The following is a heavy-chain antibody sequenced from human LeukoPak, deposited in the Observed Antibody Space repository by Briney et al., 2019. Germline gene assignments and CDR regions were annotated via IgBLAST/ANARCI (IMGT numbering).Heavy chain of an antibody. CDR1: GFTVSSDY. J-gene: IGHJ5*02. CDR2: IYSGGST. Sequence: GGSLRLSCAASGFTVSSDYMSWVRQAPGKGLEWVSVIYSGGSTYYADSVKGRFTISRDKSKNTVYLQMNGLRFEDTAMYYCARNWFDPWGQGTLVTVSS. V-gene: IGHV3-53*05. CDR3: ARNWFDP.